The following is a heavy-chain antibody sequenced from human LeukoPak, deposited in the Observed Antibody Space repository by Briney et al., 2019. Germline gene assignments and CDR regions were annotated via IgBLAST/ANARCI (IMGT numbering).Heavy chain of an antibody. CDR1: GFTFNDYY. CDR3: ATDGAGFDT. CDR2: INIGGTNT. J-gene: IGHJ5*02. Sequence: GGSLRLSCAASGFTFNDYYRSWIRQAPGKGPEWLSYINIGGTNTHYADSVKGRFTISRDNAKKSLYLEMNNLRAEDTAVYYCATDGAGFDTWGQGVLSPSPQ. V-gene: IGHV3-11*01.